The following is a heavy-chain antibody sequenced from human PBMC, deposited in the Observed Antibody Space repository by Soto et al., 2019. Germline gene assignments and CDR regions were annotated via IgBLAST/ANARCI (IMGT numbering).Heavy chain of an antibody. J-gene: IGHJ6*02. Sequence: PSETLSLTCAVYGGSFSGYCWSWIRQPPGKGLEWIGEINHSGSTNYNPSLKSRVTISVDTSKNQFSLKLSSVTAADTAVYYCARVQRYRITMVRGIYYYYGMDVWGQGTTVTVSS. CDR3: ARVQRYRITMVRGIYYYYGMDV. CDR2: INHSGST. V-gene: IGHV4-34*01. D-gene: IGHD3-10*01. CDR1: GGSFSGYC.